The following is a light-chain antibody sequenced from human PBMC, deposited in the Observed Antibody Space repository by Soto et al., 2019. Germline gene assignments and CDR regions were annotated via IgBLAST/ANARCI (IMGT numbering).Light chain of an antibody. CDR1: QSVSSSY. Sequence: EIVLTQSPGTLSLSPGERATLSCRASQSVSSSYLAWYQQKPGQAPRLLIYGASSRATGIPDRFSGSGSGTDFTLTISSLQSEDSAVYYCQQYYNWPSLTFGGGTKVDIK. V-gene: IGKV3-20*01. CDR3: QQYYNWPSLT. J-gene: IGKJ4*01. CDR2: GAS.